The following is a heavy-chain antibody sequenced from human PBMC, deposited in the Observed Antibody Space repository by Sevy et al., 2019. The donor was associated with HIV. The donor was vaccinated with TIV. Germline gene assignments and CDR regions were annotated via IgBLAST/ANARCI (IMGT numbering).Heavy chain of an antibody. CDR1: RFTVSSNY. CDR2: IYSGGST. Sequence: GGSLRLSCAASRFTVSSNYMSWVRQAPGKGLEWVSVIYSGGSTYYADSVKGRFTISRDNSKNTLYLQMNSLRAEDTAVYYCARPQGGKYYYGMDVWGQGTTVTVSS. V-gene: IGHV3-53*01. J-gene: IGHJ6*02. D-gene: IGHD2-15*01. CDR3: ARPQGGKYYYGMDV.